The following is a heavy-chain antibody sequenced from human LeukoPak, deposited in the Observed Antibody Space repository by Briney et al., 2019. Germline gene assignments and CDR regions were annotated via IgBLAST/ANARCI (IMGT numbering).Heavy chain of an antibody. CDR2: ISWNSGSI. CDR1: GFTFDDYA. Sequence: PGRSLRLSCAASGFTFDDYAMHWVRHAPGKGLEWGSGISWNSGSIVYADAVKGRFTISRDNAKNCLYLQMNSLRAEDTALYYCAKDGTRAGLNGYFDYRGQGTLVTVSS. CDR3: AKDGTRAGLNGYFDY. J-gene: IGHJ4*02. V-gene: IGHV3-9*01. D-gene: IGHD3-9*01.